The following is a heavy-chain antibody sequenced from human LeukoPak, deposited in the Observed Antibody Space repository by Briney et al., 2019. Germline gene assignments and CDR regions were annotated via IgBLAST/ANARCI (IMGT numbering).Heavy chain of an antibody. CDR1: TFTVSSNY. Sequence: GGSLRLSCASSTFTVSSNYMSWVRQAPGKGLVWVSRINSDGYSITYADSVKGRFTISRDNAKNTLYLQMNSLIAEDTAVYFCTRAGYSSGFDSWGQGTLVTVSS. CDR2: INSDGYSI. V-gene: IGHV3-74*03. J-gene: IGHJ5*01. D-gene: IGHD6-19*01. CDR3: TRAGYSSGFDS.